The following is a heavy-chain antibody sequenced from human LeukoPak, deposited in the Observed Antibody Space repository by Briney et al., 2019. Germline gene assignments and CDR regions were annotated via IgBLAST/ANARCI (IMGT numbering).Heavy chain of an antibody. CDR1: GYTFTGYY. CDR3: ARGGGSSSWYSAYFQH. Sequence: ASVKVSCKASGYTFTGYYMHRVRQAPGQGLERTGWINPNSGGTNYAQKFQGRVTMTRDTSISTAYMELSRLRSDDTAVYYCARGGGSSSWYSAYFQHWGQGTLVTVSS. CDR2: INPNSGGT. D-gene: IGHD6-13*01. V-gene: IGHV1-2*02. J-gene: IGHJ1*01.